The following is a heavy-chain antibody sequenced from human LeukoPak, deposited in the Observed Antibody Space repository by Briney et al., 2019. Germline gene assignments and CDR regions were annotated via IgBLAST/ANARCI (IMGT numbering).Heavy chain of an antibody. J-gene: IGHJ5*02. CDR1: GFTFSSYS. Sequence: GSLRLSCAASGFTFSSYSMNWVRQPPGKGLEWIGEINHSGSTNYNPSLKSRVTISVDTSKNQFSLKLSSVTAADTAVYYCARLRGCSSTSCYFMYWFDPWGQGTLVTVSS. CDR2: INHSGST. D-gene: IGHD2-2*01. V-gene: IGHV4-34*01. CDR3: ARLRGCSSTSCYFMYWFDP.